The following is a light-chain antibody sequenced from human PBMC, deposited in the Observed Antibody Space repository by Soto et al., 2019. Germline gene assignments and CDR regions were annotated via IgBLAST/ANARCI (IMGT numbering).Light chain of an antibody. CDR1: QSVSGY. V-gene: IGKV3-11*01. CDR2: ADS. J-gene: IGKJ5*01. CDR3: QQRYNWPIT. Sequence: EIVLRQSPATLSLSPGDTATLSCRASQSVSGYIGWYQQKPGQAPRLLIYADSNRATGIPARFSGSGSGTDFTLTISSLEPEDFSVYYCQQRYNWPITFGQGTRLEI.